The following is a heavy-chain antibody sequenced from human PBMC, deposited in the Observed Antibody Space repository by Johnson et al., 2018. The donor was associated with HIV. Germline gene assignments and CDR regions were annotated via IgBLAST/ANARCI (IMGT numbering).Heavy chain of an antibody. V-gene: IGHV3-15*01. J-gene: IGHJ3*02. Sequence: VQLVESGGGVVQPGRSLRLSCAASGFTFSDDYMSWIRQAPGKWLEWVGRIKSKVDGGTIDYAAPVKGRFTISRENAKNSLYLQMNSLRAGDTAVYYCARGGRKWELLWDDAFDIWGQGTMVTVSS. CDR3: ARGGRKWELLWDDAFDI. CDR2: IKSKVDGGTI. D-gene: IGHD1-26*01. CDR1: GFTFSDDY.